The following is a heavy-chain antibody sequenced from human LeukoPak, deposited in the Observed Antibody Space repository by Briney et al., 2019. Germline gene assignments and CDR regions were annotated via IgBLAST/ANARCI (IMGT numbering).Heavy chain of an antibody. D-gene: IGHD1-26*01. CDR3: ARTHSGSYYGFAC. CDR2: IYYTGTT. V-gene: IGHV4-39*01. Sequence: SETLSPTCTVSDGSISSGVFYWGWIRQPPGKGLEWIGSIYYTGTTYYSPSLKSRVTISVDTSKKQLSLKLSSVTAADTAVYYCARTHSGSYYGFACWGQGTLLTVSS. J-gene: IGHJ4*02. CDR1: DGSISSGVFY.